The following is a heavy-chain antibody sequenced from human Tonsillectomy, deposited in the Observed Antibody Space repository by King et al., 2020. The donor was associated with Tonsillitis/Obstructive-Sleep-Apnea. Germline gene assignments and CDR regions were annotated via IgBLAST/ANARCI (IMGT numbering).Heavy chain of an antibody. CDR2: ISSSTSYI. J-gene: IGHJ4*02. Sequence: VQLVESGGGLVKPGGSLRLSCAASGFTFSSYSMNWVRQAPGKGLEWVSSISSSTSYIYYADSVKGRFTISRDNAKNSLYLQMNSLRAEDTALYYCARAGYSSDWAPRRPFDYWGQGTLVTVSS. CDR1: GFTFSSYS. D-gene: IGHD6-19*01. CDR3: ARAGYSSDWAPRRPFDY. V-gene: IGHV3-21*01.